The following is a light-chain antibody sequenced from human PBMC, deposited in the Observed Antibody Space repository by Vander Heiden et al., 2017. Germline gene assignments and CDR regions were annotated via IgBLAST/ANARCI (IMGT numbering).Light chain of an antibody. Sequence: VVMTQSPLSLPVTLGQPASISCRSSQSLVYSDGNTYLNWFQQRPGQSPRRIIYKVSNRDSGVPDRVSGSGSGTDFTLKISRVEAEDVGVYYCMQGTHWPPAYTFGQGTKREIK. CDR1: QSLVYSDGNTY. CDR3: MQGTHWPPAYT. V-gene: IGKV2-30*01. CDR2: KVS. J-gene: IGKJ2*01.